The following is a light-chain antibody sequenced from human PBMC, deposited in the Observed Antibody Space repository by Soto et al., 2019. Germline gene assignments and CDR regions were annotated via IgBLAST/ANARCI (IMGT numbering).Light chain of an antibody. CDR1: ESLNRH. J-gene: IGKJ5*01. V-gene: IGKV1-39*01. Sequence: DIQMTQSPSSLSASVGVRVTITCRASESLNRHLNWYQQQPGKAPKLLIYAASSLQNGVPSRFRGGGSGTDFTLITTNLQPEDFATYYCQQSYTALSITFGQGTRLEIK. CDR3: QQSYTALSIT. CDR2: AAS.